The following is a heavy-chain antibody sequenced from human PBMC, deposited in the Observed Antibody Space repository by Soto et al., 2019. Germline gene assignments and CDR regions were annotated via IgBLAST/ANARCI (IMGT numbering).Heavy chain of an antibody. J-gene: IGHJ4*02. CDR3: ARDFPYYYGSGSYPTEQY. D-gene: IGHD3-10*01. Sequence: SETLSLTCTVSGGSISSYYWSWIRQPPGKGLEWIGYIYYSGSTNYNPSLKSRVTISVDTSKNQFSLKLSSVTAADTAVYYCARDFPYYYGSGSYPTEQYWGQGTLVTVSS. CDR1: GGSISSYY. CDR2: IYYSGST. V-gene: IGHV4-59*12.